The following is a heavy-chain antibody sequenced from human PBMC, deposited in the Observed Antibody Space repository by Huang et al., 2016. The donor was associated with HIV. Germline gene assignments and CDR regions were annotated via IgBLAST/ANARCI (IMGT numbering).Heavy chain of an antibody. D-gene: IGHD3-10*01. Sequence: QVQLVESGGGVVQPGGSLRLSCAASGFTFSSYGMHWVRQAPGKGREWVAVIRYEGSNKYYADSVRGRFTISRDNSKNTLYLQMNSLRAEDTAVYYCAKGSMANAFDIWGQGTMVTVSS. V-gene: IGHV3-30*02. CDR3: AKGSMANAFDI. J-gene: IGHJ3*02. CDR1: GFTFSSYG. CDR2: IRYEGSNK.